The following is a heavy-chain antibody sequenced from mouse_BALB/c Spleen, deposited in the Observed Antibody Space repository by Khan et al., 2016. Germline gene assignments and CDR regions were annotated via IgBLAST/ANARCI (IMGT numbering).Heavy chain of an antibody. V-gene: IGHV3-2*02. CDR2: ISYSGST. CDR1: GYSITSDYA. Sequence: VQLLESGPGLVKPSQSLSLTCTVTGYSITSDYAWNWIRQFPGNKLEWMGYISYSGSTSYNPSLKSRISITRDTSKNQFFLQLNSVTTEDTATYYCARAPPRWYFDVWGAGTTVTVSS. CDR3: ARAPPRWYFDV. J-gene: IGHJ1*01.